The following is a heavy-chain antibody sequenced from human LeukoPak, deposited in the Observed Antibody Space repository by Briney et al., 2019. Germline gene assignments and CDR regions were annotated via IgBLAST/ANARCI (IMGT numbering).Heavy chain of an antibody. CDR1: GFTFSSYA. V-gene: IGHV3-23*01. Sequence: GGSLRLSCAASGFTFSSYAMSCVRQPPGKGLEWVSSISGSGGSTYYADSVKGRFTISRDNSKNTLYLQMNSLRAEDTAVYYCAKSSGLLPYYFDYWGQGTLVTVSS. J-gene: IGHJ4*02. CDR2: ISGSGGST. D-gene: IGHD2-15*01. CDR3: AKSSGLLPYYFDY.